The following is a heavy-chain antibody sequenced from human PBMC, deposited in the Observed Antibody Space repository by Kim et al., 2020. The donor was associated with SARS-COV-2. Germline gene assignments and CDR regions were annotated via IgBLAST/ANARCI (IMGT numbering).Heavy chain of an antibody. CDR1: GFTFGDYA. J-gene: IGHJ4*02. CDR3: AKAAGYAAGPDY. D-gene: IGHD6-13*01. Sequence: GGSLRLSCAASGFTFGDYAMHWVRQAPGKGLEWVSGISWNSGSIGYADSVKGRFTISRDNAKNSLYLQMNSLRAEDTALYYCAKAAGYAAGPDYWGQGTLVTVSS. V-gene: IGHV3-9*01. CDR2: ISWNSGSI.